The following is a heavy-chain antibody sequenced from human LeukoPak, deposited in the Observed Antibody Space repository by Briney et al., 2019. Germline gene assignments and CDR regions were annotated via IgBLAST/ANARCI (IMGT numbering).Heavy chain of an antibody. CDR1: GGSISSGGYY. Sequence: PSETPSLTCTVSGGSISSGGYYWSWIRQHPGKGLEWIGYIYYSGSTYYNPSLKSRVTISVDTSKNQFSLKLSSVTAADTAVYYCARRKRYCSGGSCSNPYYYYYGMDVWGQGTTVTVSS. CDR3: ARRKRYCSGGSCSNPYYYYYGMDV. J-gene: IGHJ6*02. CDR2: IYYSGST. D-gene: IGHD2-15*01. V-gene: IGHV4-31*03.